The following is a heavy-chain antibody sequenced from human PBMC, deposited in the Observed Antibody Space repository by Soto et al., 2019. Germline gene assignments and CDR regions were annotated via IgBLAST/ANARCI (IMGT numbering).Heavy chain of an antibody. Sequence: ASVKVSCKASGYTFSNYGVSWVRQAPGQGLEWMGWISGYNGNTNYAQNFQGRVTMTADPSTRTAYMDLRSLRSDDTAVYFCARKSSSSSWFDHWGQGNPGTVSA. V-gene: IGHV1-18*01. D-gene: IGHD6-6*01. CDR1: GYTFSNYG. J-gene: IGHJ5*02. CDR2: ISGYNGNT. CDR3: ARKSSSSSWFDH.